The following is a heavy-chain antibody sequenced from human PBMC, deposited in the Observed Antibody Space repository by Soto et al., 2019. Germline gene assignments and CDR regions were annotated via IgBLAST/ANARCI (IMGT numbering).Heavy chain of an antibody. CDR1: GFTFSDYA. J-gene: IGHJ4*02. V-gene: IGHV3-23*01. CDR3: AKGRTYFDF. CDR2: ISDGDGDT. Sequence: VVLLQSGGDLVQPGGSLRLSRAASGFTFSDYAMTWVRQAPGKGLEWVSDISDGDGDTHYADSVRGRFVISRDNSKNTLFLEMNSLRAEDAAVYYCAKGRTYFDFWGKGSLVTVSS.